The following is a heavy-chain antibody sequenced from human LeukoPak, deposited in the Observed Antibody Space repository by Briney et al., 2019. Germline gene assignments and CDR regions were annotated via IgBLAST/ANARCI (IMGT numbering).Heavy chain of an antibody. V-gene: IGHV3-7*01. CDR1: GFTLNNYW. J-gene: IGHJ4*02. CDR2: IKQDGSEK. D-gene: IGHD5-18*01. Sequence: QPGGSLRLSCAASGFTLNNYWMSWVRQAPGKGLEWVANIKQDGSEKYYVDSVKGRFTISRDNAKNSVYLQMHSLRAEDTAVYYCARDRPGYSYGYPQDSWGQGTLVTVSS. CDR3: ARDRPGYSYGYPQDS.